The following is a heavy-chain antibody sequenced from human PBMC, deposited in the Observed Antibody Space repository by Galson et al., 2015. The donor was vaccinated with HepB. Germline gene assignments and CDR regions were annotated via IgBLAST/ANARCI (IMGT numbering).Heavy chain of an antibody. Sequence: ALSTSCAAAGFTFSGTAFHGVRQASGNALEWVGRSRRKASSHATAYTASLKGRFTISRDDSKNTAYLHMNSLKTEDTAVYYCARLGDLSGYSSLWGQGTLVTVSS. CDR1: GFTFSGTA. CDR3: ARLGDLSGYSSL. CDR2: SRRKASSHAT. V-gene: IGHV3-73*01. J-gene: IGHJ4*02. D-gene: IGHD6-19*01.